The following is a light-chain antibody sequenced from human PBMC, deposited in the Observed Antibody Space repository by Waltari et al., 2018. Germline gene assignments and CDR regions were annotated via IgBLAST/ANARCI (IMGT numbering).Light chain of an antibody. Sequence: QSVLTQPPSVSAAPGQRVTISCSGGSPNIGNNYVSLFQQFPGTAPKLLIYENSERPSGIPGRFSGSKSGTSATLDITGLQAGDEADYYCGTWDSSLSGAVFGGGTHLTVL. CDR3: GTWDSSLSGAV. CDR2: ENS. CDR1: SPNIGNNY. J-gene: IGLJ7*01. V-gene: IGLV1-51*02.